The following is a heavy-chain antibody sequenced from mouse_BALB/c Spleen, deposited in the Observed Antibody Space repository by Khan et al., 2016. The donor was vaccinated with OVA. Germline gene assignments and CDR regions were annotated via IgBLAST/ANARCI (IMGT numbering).Heavy chain of an antibody. J-gene: IGHJ3*01. V-gene: IGHV1S137*01. Sequence: QMQLEESGAELVRPGVSVKISCKGSGHTFTDYAMHWVKQSHAKSLEWIGVISTYYGDANYNQKFKGKATMTVDKSSSTAYMELARLTSEDSAIYYCARSHSGFAYWGQGTLVTVS. CDR1: GHTFTDYA. CDR3: ARSHSGFAY. CDR2: ISTYYGDA.